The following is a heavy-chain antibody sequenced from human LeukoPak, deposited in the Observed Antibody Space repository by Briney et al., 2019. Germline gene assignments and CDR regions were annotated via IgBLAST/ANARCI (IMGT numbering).Heavy chain of an antibody. CDR3: AREIIPADGDEYYYYGLDV. CDR2: ISSNGVNT. D-gene: IGHD6-13*01. Sequence: PGGSLRLSCAASGFIFNTYVMFWVRQAPGKGLEYVSSISSNGVNTYYGNSVKGRFTISRDNSKNTLYLQTGSLRGEDTAVYYCAREIIPADGDEYYYYGLDVWGQGTTVTVSS. V-gene: IGHV3-64*01. J-gene: IGHJ6*02. CDR1: GFIFNTYV.